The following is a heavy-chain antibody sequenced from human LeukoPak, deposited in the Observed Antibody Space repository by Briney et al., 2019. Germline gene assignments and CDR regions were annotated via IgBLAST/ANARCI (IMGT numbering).Heavy chain of an antibody. CDR2: IKQEGSEK. D-gene: IGHD2-15*01. Sequence: GGSLRLSCAASGFTFSSYWMSWVRQAPGKGLKWVANIKQEGSEKYYVDSVKGRFTISRDNAKNSLYLQMNSLRAEDTAVYYCARDLAVVVVAAILPYNWFDPWGQGTLVTVSS. CDR1: GFTFSSYW. V-gene: IGHV3-7*01. J-gene: IGHJ5*02. CDR3: ARDLAVVVVAAILPYNWFDP.